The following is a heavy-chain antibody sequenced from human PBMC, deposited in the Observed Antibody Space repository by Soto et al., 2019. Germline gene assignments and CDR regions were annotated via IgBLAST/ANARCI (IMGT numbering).Heavy chain of an antibody. CDR1: GYTFTGYY. Sequence: QVQLVQSGAEVKKPGASVKVSCKASGYTFTGYYMHWVRQAPGQGLEWMGWINPNSGGTNYAQKFQAGDTMPRDTPNSTANTEPSRLRPDDTAVYYGARVRGGTGTPYGMDVWGQGTTVTVSS. CDR2: INPNSGGT. J-gene: IGHJ6*02. D-gene: IGHD1-1*01. CDR3: ARVRGGTGTPYGMDV. V-gene: IGHV1-2*02.